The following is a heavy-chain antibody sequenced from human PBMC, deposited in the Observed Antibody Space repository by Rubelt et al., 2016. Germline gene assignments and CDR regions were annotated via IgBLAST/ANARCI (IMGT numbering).Heavy chain of an antibody. V-gene: IGHV5-10-1*01. D-gene: IGHD2-2*02. CDR2: IDPSDSNT. CDR3: ARQGCSGTSCYTLYYMDV. J-gene: IGHJ6*03. Sequence: EWMGRIDPSDSNTNYSPSFQGHVTISADKSISTAYLQWSDLKASDTAMYYCARQGCSGTSCYTLYYMDVWGSGTTVTVSS.